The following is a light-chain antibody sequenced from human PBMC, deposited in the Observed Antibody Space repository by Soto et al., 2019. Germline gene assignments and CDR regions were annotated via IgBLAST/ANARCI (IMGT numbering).Light chain of an antibody. CDR1: SSDVGGYNY. J-gene: IGLJ3*02. CDR2: DVS. CDR3: SSFTSSNTVV. V-gene: IGLV2-14*01. Sequence: QSALTQPASVSGSPGQSITISCTGTSSDVGGYNYVSWYQQQPGKAPKVMIYDVSSRPSGVSIRFSGSKSDNSASLTISGLQAEDEADYYCSSFTSSNTVVFGGATKLTVL.